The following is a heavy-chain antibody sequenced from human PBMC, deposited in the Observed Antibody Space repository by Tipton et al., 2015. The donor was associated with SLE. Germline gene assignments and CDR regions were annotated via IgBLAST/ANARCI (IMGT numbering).Heavy chain of an antibody. CDR2: IYTSGST. D-gene: IGHD3-3*01. J-gene: IGHJ4*02. CDR3: ASYDSLGY. Sequence: TLSLTCTVSGGSISSGSYYWSWIRQPAGKGLEWIGRIYTSGSTNYNPSLKSRVTISVDTSKNQFPLKLSSVTAADTAVYYCASYDSLGYWGQGTLVTVSS. CDR1: GGSISSGSYY. V-gene: IGHV4-61*02.